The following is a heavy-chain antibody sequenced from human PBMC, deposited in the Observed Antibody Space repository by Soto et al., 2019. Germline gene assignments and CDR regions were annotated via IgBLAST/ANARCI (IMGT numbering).Heavy chain of an antibody. Sequence: QVQLVESGGGVVQPGRSLRLSCAASGFTFSSYGMHWVRQAPGKGLEWVAVIWYDGSNKYYADSVKGRFTISRDNSKNTLYLQMNSLRAEDTAVYYWARDGIRYYYGSGRHYYYYGMDVWGQGTTVTVSS. V-gene: IGHV3-33*01. CDR3: ARDGIRYYYGSGRHYYYYGMDV. CDR1: GFTFSSYG. J-gene: IGHJ6*02. CDR2: IWYDGSNK. D-gene: IGHD3-10*01.